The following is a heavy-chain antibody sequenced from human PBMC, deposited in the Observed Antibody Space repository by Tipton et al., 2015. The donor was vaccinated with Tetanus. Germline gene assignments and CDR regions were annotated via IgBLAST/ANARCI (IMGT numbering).Heavy chain of an antibody. D-gene: IGHD2-8*01. CDR2: IYPGDSDT. CDR1: GYIFTNYW. J-gene: IGHJ4*02. Sequence: VQLVQSGGEVKKPGESLKISCKGSGYIFTNYWIGWVRQKPGKGLEWMGIIYPGDSDTRYSPSLQGQVTISVDKSINTAYLQWSSLKASDTSVFYCARAHCTDGVCNFDFWGQGALVTVAS. CDR3: ARAHCTDGVCNFDF. V-gene: IGHV5-51*01.